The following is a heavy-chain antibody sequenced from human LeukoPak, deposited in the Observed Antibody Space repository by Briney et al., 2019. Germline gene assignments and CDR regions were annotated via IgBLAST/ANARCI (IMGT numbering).Heavy chain of an antibody. CDR2: ISAYNSNT. J-gene: IGHJ4*02. CDR3: ARDYPVIVGATTDYFDY. CDR1: GYTFTSYG. Sequence: ASVKVSCKASGYTFTSYGISWVRQAPGQGLEWMGWISAYNSNTNYAQKLQSRVTMTTDTSTSTAYMELRSLRSDDTAVYYCARDYPVIVGATTDYFDYWGQGTLVTVSS. V-gene: IGHV1-18*01. D-gene: IGHD1-26*01.